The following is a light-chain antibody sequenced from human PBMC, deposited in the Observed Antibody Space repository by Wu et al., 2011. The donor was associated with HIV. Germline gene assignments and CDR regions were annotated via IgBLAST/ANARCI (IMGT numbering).Light chain of an antibody. V-gene: IGKV1-16*01. J-gene: IGKJ2*03. CDR2: AAS. Sequence: KVLIYAASTLQSGVPSRFSGMDLGQNFTLTISSLQPDDFATYYCQQYNSYPYSFGQGTKLEIK. CDR3: QQYNSYPYS.